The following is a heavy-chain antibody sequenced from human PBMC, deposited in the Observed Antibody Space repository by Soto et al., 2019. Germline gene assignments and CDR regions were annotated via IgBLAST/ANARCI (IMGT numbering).Heavy chain of an antibody. CDR3: AKERGVSTAVDK. J-gene: IGHJ3*01. Sequence: QVQLVESGGGVVQPGRSLRLSCAASGFTSSSFVIHWVRQAPGKGLEWLAVISSDGKNQYYADSVKGPFTISSDNSMNTLYLQVNSLSAGASAVYFWAKERGVSTAVDKGGPGTMVTVSS. D-gene: IGHD3-10*01. CDR2: ISSDGKNQ. V-gene: IGHV3-30*18. CDR1: GFTSSSFV.